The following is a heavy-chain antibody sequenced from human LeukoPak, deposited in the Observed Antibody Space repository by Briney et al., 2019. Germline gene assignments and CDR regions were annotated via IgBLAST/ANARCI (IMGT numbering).Heavy chain of an antibody. J-gene: IGHJ4*02. CDR1: GFTFSSYA. V-gene: IGHV3-30-3*01. Sequence: PGGSLRLSCAASGFTFSSYAMHWVRQAPGKGLEWVAVISYDGSNKYYADSVKGRFTISRDNSKNTLYLQMNSLRAEDTAVYYCARGSYYDSSGCPDYWAREPWSPSPQ. CDR2: ISYDGSNK. D-gene: IGHD3-22*01. CDR3: ARGSYYDSSGCPDY.